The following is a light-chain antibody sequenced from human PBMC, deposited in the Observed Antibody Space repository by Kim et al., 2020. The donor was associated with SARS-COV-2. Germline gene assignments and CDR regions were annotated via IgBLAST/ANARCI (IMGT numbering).Light chain of an antibody. Sequence: SSELTQDPAVSVALGQTVRITCQGDSLRSNYASWYQQKPGQAPVFVIYGKNNRPSGTPDRFSGSSSGNTASLTITGAQAEDEADYYCNSRDSSGNLVVFG. CDR3: NSRDSSGNLVV. CDR1: SLRSNY. CDR2: GKN. J-gene: IGLJ2*01. V-gene: IGLV3-19*01.